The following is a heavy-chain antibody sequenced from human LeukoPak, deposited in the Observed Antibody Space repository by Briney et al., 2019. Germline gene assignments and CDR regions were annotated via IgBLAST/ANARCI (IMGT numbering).Heavy chain of an antibody. V-gene: IGHV4-34*01. CDR3: ARGSSSWPFSEQGWFDP. J-gene: IGHJ5*02. Sequence: PSETLSLTCAVYGGSFSGYYWSWIRQPPGKGLEWIGEINHSGSTNYNPSLKSRVTISVDKSKNQFSLKLSSVTAADTAVYYCARGSSSWPFSEQGWFDPWGQGTLVTVSS. CDR2: INHSGST. D-gene: IGHD6-13*01. CDR1: GGSFSGYY.